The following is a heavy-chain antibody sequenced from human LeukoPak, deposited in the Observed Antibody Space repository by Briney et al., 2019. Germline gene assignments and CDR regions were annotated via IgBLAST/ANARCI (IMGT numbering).Heavy chain of an antibody. V-gene: IGHV3-30-3*01. D-gene: IGHD6-13*01. CDR1: GFTFSSYP. CDR3: ARDRCGYSSTCPFDY. Sequence: PGRSLRLSCAASGFTFSSYPMHWVRQAPGKGLEWLAFISYDGSNKYYADSVKGRFTISRDNSKNTLYLQMNSLRVEDTAVYYCARDRCGYSSTCPFDYWGQGTLVTVSS. CDR2: ISYDGSNK. J-gene: IGHJ4*02.